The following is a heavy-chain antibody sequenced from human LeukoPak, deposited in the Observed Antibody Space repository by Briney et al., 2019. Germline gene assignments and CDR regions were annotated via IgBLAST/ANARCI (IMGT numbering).Heavy chain of an antibody. V-gene: IGHV3-48*01. D-gene: IGHD3-9*01. CDR1: GFTFSSYS. CDR2: ISGSSSTI. J-gene: IGHJ4*02. Sequence: GGSLRLSCVASGFTFSSYSMNWVRQAPGKGPEWVSFISGSSSTIYYASSVEGRFTISRDNSKNTLYLQMNSLRAEDTAVYYCAKDPYDILTGYYNKPHFDYWGQGTLVTVSS. CDR3: AKDPYDILTGYYNKPHFDY.